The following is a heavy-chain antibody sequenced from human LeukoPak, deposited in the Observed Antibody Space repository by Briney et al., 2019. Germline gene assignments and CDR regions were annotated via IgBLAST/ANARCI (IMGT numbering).Heavy chain of an antibody. CDR1: GYTFTSYY. D-gene: IGHD1-20*01. V-gene: IGHV1-46*01. Sequence: ASVKVSCKASGYTFTSYYMHWVRQAPGQGLEWMGIINPSGGSTSYAQKFQGRVTITRDNSTNTVYMELSRLRSEDTAVYYCARDGWGSISGTVGRPEVPPFDYWGQGTLVTVSS. J-gene: IGHJ4*02. CDR3: ARDGWGSISGTVGRPEVPPFDY. CDR2: INPSGGST.